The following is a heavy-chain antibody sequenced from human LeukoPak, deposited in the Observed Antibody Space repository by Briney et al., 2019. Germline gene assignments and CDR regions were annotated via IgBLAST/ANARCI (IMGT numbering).Heavy chain of an antibody. J-gene: IGHJ3*02. D-gene: IGHD5-24*01. Sequence: PSETLSLTCTVSAGSISITNYYWGWIRQPPGKGLEWIGSIYHSGSTYYNPSLKSRVTISVDTSKNQFSLKLSSVTAADTAVYYCAREDGAFDIWGQGTIVTVSS. CDR3: AREDGAFDI. V-gene: IGHV4-39*07. CDR1: AGSISITNYY. CDR2: IYHSGST.